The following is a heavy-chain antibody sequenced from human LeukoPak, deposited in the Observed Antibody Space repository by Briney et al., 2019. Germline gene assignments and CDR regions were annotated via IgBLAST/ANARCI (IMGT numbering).Heavy chain of an antibody. D-gene: IGHD3-10*01. J-gene: IGHJ3*02. CDR1: GFTFSSYS. CDR3: AVLLWFGELSLSDAFDI. CDR2: IYSDGST. V-gene: IGHV3-53*01. Sequence: GGSLRLSCAASGFTFSSYSMNWVRQAPGKGLEWVSVIYSDGSTYYADSVKGRFTISRDNSKNTLYLQMNSLRAEDTAVYYCAVLLWFGELSLSDAFDIWGQGTMVTVSS.